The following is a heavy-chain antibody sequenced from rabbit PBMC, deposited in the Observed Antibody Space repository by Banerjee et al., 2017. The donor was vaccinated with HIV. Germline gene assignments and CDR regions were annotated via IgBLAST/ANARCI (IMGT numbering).Heavy chain of an antibody. CDR3: ARTGNNDYTYFYL. V-gene: IGHV1S45*01. CDR2: IGAGSSGTT. J-gene: IGHJ4*01. D-gene: IGHD8-1*01. CDR1: GFSFSSGYW. Sequence: QEQLVESGGGLVQPEGSLTLTCTASGFSFSSGYWICWVRQAPGKGLEWIGCIGAGSSGTTYYASWAKGRFTISKTSSTTVTLQMPSLTAADTATYFCARTGNNDYTYFYLWGPGTLVTVS.